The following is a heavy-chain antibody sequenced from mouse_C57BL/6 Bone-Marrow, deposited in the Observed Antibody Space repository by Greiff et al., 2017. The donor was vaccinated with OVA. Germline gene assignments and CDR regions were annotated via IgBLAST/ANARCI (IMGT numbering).Heavy chain of an antibody. J-gene: IGHJ4*01. V-gene: IGHV1-78*01. Sequence: VQLQQSDAELVKPGASVKISCKVSGYTFTDYTIHWMKQRPEQGLEWIGYIYPRDGSTKYNEKFKGKATFTADKSSITTYMQLNSLTSEDSAVYFCARSICCYALDYWGQGTSVTVSS. CDR3: ARSICCYALDY. CDR2: IYPRDGST. CDR1: GYTFTDYT.